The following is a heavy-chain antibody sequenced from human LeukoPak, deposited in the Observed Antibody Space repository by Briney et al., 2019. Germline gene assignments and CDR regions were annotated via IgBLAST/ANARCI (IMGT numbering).Heavy chain of an antibody. CDR2: ISGGGDYT. V-gene: IGHV3-23*01. Sequence: GGSLRLSCAASGFTFSSYAMSWVRQAPGKGLEWVSAISGGGDYTYYADSVKGRFTISRDNSKNTLYLQMNSLIAEDTAVYYCAKGYCTGGSCRTHYDWFDPWGQGTLVTVSS. J-gene: IGHJ5*02. D-gene: IGHD2-15*01. CDR1: GFTFSSYA. CDR3: AKGYCTGGSCRTHYDWFDP.